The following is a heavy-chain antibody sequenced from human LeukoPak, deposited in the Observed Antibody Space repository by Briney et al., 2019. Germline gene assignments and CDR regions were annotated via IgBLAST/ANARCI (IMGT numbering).Heavy chain of an antibody. Sequence: GGSLRLSCAASGFTFSSYGMHWVRQAPGQGLEWVALISYDGSDKYYTDSVTGRFTFSRDNSKNTLFLQMNSLRAEDTAVYYCARRGDCNIGTCYYFDYWGQGTQVTASS. CDR3: ARRGDCNIGTCYYFDY. V-gene: IGHV3-30*03. J-gene: IGHJ4*02. CDR1: GFTFSSYG. CDR2: ISYDGSDK. D-gene: IGHD2/OR15-2a*01.